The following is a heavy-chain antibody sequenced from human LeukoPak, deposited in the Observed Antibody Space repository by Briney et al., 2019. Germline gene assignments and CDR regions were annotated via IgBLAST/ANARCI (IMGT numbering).Heavy chain of an antibody. V-gene: IGHV1-69*13. D-gene: IGHD3-9*01. J-gene: IGHJ4*02. CDR1: EGTFSSYA. CDR3: ARGAPYYDILTGSKGDPYYFDY. CDR2: IIPIFGTA. Sequence: SVKVSCKASEGTFSSYAISWVRQAPGQGLEWMGGIIPIFGTANYAQKFQGRVTITADESTSTAYMELSSLRSEDTAVYYCARGAPYYDILTGSKGDPYYFDYWGQGTLVTVSS.